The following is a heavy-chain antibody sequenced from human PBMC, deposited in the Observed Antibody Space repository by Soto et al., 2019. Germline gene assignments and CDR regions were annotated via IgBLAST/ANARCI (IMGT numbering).Heavy chain of an antibody. V-gene: IGHV4-4*02. CDR1: GGSISSSNW. Sequence: NPSETLSLTCAVSGGSISSSNWWSWVRQPPGKGLECIGYIYHSVSTYYNPSLKSRVTISVDRSKNQFSLKLSSVTAADTAVYYCARRYGTTFDYWGQGTPVTVSS. D-gene: IGHD1-7*01. J-gene: IGHJ4*02. CDR2: IYHSVST. CDR3: ARRYGTTFDY.